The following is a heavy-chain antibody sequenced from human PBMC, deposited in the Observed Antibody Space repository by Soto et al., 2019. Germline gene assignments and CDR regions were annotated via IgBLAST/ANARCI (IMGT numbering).Heavy chain of an antibody. D-gene: IGHD3-22*01. Sequence: QVQLVESGGGVVQPGMSLRLSCAASGFTFSNYAMHWVRQAPGKGLEWVALISYDGSNKYYADSVKGRFTISRDNSKNTLYLQMNSLRVEDTTVYYCARGGRDYDSSWYYLDYWGQGTLVTASS. V-gene: IGHV3-30-3*01. CDR2: ISYDGSNK. CDR1: GFTFSNYA. CDR3: ARGGRDYDSSWYYLDY. J-gene: IGHJ4*02.